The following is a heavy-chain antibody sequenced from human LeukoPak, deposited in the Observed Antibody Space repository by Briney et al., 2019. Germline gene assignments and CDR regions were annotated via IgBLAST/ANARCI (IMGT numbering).Heavy chain of an antibody. V-gene: IGHV1-2*02. CDR2: INPNSGGT. D-gene: IGHD3-22*01. CDR1: GYTFTGYY. Sequence: ASVKVSCKASGYTFTGYYMHWVRQAPGQGLEWMGWINPNSGGTNYAQKFQGRVTMTRDTSISTAYMELSRLRSDDTAVYYCALDYYDSSGYYGEDVWGQGTTVTVSS. J-gene: IGHJ6*02. CDR3: ALDYYDSSGYYGEDV.